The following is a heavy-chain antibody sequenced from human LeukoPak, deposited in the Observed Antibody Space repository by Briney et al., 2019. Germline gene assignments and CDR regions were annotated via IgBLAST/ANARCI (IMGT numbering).Heavy chain of an antibody. CDR2: ISGSGGST. CDR3: AKDPFSGSYYGTEGFDY. V-gene: IGHV3-23*01. Sequence: GGSLRLSCAASGFTFSSYAMSWVRQAPGKGLEWVSAISGSGGSTYYADSVKVRFTISRDNSKNTLYLQMNSLRAEDTAVYYCAKDPFSGSYYGTEGFDYWGQGTLVTVSS. CDR1: GFTFSSYA. D-gene: IGHD1-26*01. J-gene: IGHJ4*02.